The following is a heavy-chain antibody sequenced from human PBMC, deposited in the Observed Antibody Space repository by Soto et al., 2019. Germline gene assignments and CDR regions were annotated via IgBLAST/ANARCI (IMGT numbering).Heavy chain of an antibody. J-gene: IGHJ4*02. CDR3: ARQGYSSGWYDRPIYFDY. CDR2: IYPGDSDT. CDR1: GYSFTSYW. V-gene: IGHV5-51*01. D-gene: IGHD6-19*01. Sequence: GESLKISCKGSGYSFTSYWVCWVRQMPVKGLEWMGIIYPGDSDTRYSPSFQGQVTISADKSIRTAYLQWSSLKAGDTAMYYCARQGYSSGWYDRPIYFDYWGQGTLVTVCS.